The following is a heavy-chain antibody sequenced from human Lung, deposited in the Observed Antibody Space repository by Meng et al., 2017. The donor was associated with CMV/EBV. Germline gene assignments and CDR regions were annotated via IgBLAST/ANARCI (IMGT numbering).Heavy chain of an antibody. CDR2: ISTNTGTP. J-gene: IGHJ5*02. CDR1: GYTFSTYP. V-gene: IGHV7-4-1*02. CDR3: ARGGNFDP. D-gene: IGHD2/OR15-2a*01. Sequence: GQLVQSGSELKTPGASVTVSCNASGYTFSTYPINWVRQAHGRGLEWMGWISTNTGTPTYTQGFTGRFVFSLDTSVSTAYLQISSLKAEDTAVYYCARGGNFDPWGQGTLVTVSS.